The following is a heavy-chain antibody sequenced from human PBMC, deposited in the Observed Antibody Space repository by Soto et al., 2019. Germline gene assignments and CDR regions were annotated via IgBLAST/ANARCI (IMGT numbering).Heavy chain of an antibody. CDR2: IYYSGRT. J-gene: IGHJ4*02. CDR3: ARQRTTVVTQAYFDH. Sequence: PSETLSLTCIVSGESISSSSYYFCCIRQPPWKGLEWIGGIYYSGRTYYNPSFKSRVTISIDTSKNQFSLKLSSVTATDTAVYYCARQRTTVVTQAYFDHWGQGALVTVS. V-gene: IGHV4-39*01. CDR1: GESISSSSYY. D-gene: IGHD2-21*02.